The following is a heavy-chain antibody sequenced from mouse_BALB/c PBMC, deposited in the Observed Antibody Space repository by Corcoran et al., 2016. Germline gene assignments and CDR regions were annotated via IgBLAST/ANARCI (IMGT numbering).Heavy chain of an antibody. V-gene: IGHV1S34*01. CDR2: ISCYNGAT. J-gene: IGHJ2*01. D-gene: IGHD2-4*01. CDR3: ARRDYDFPYFDY. Sequence: LVKTGASVKISCKASGYSFTGYYMHWVKQSHGKSLEWIGYISCYNGATSYNQKFKGKATFTVDTSSNTAYMQFNSLTSEDSAVYYCARRDYDFPYFDYWGQGTTLTVSS. CDR1: GYSFTGYY.